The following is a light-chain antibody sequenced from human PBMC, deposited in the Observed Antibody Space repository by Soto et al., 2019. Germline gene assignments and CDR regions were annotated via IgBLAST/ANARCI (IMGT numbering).Light chain of an antibody. CDR3: SSYTSSSTPCV. CDR1: GSDVGGYNS. J-gene: IGLJ1*01. Sequence: QSALTQPASVSGSPGQSITISCTGTGSDVGGYNSVSWYQQHPGKAPKLMIYEVSNRPSGVSNRFSGSKSGSTASLTISGLQAEDEADYYCSSYTSSSTPCVFGTGTKVTVL. CDR2: EVS. V-gene: IGLV2-14*01.